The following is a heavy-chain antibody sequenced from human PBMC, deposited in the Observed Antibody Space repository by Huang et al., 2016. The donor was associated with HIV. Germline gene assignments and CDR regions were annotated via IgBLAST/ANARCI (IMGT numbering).Heavy chain of an antibody. D-gene: IGHD3-10*01. CDR1: GYTFNNYG. CDR2: IRAYSGNP. V-gene: IGHV1-18*04. Sequence: QVHLVQSTGELKKPGASVRVSCKTSGYTFNNYGIGWVRQAPGQGLEWVGVIRAYSGNPNYEQKFQGRLTLTTDTSTRTVYMDLRSLRSDDTAVYYCATDTRAYYYGSGTNGMDVWGQGTTVIVSS. CDR3: ATDTRAYYYGSGTNGMDV. J-gene: IGHJ6*02.